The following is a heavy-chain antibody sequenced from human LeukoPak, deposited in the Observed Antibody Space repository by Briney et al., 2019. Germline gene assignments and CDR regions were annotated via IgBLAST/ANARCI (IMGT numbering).Heavy chain of an antibody. CDR3: ARGIID. Sequence: GGSLGLSCAASGFTFSSYGMHWVRQAPGKGLEWVAFIRYDGSNKYYADSVKGRFTVSRDTSKNTLYLQMNSLRAEDTAIYYCARGIIDWGQGTLVTVSS. CDR2: IRYDGSNK. CDR1: GFTFSSYG. J-gene: IGHJ4*02. V-gene: IGHV3-30*02.